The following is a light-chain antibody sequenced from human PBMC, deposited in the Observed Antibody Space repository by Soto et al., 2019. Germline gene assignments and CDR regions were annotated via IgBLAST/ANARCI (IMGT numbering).Light chain of an antibody. CDR3: QQYYNAPIT. J-gene: IGKJ5*01. V-gene: IGKV4-1*01. CDR1: QSILFSSNSKNY. CDR2: WAS. Sequence: DIVMTQSPDSLAVSLGERATINCKSSQSILFSSNSKNYLAWYQQKPGQPPNLLISWASARESGVPDRFSGSGSGTDFTLTISSLQAEDVAFYFCQQYYNAPITFGQGTRLQMK.